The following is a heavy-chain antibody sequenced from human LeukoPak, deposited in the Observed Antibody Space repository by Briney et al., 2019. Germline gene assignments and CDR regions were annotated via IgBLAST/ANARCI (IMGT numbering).Heavy chain of an antibody. J-gene: IGHJ6*02. CDR3: ARGKVYYYGSGSYRYYGMDV. Sequence: SETLSLTCAVCGGSFSGYYWSWIRQPPGKGLEWIGEINHSGSTNYNPSLKSRVTISVDTSKNQFSLKLSSVTAADTAVYYCARGKVYYYGSGSYRYYGMDVWGQGTTVTVSS. CDR1: GGSFSGYY. CDR2: INHSGST. D-gene: IGHD3-10*01. V-gene: IGHV4-34*01.